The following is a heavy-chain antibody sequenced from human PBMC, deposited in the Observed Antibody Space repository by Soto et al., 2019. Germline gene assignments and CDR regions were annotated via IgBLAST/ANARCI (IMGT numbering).Heavy chain of an antibody. CDR1: GGTFSSYA. Sequence: QVQLVQSGAEVKKPGSSVKVSCKASGGTFSSYAISWVRQAPGQGLEWMGGIIPIFDTANYAQKFQGRVTITAAESMSTDDMELSSLRSEDTAVYYCARETGEAGNYYGMDVWGQGTTVTVSS. J-gene: IGHJ6*02. CDR2: IIPIFDTA. D-gene: IGHD7-27*01. V-gene: IGHV1-69*12. CDR3: ARETGEAGNYYGMDV.